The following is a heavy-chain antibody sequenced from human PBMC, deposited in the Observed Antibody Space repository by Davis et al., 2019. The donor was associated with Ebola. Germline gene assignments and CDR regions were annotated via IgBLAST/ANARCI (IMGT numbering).Heavy chain of an antibody. J-gene: IGHJ6*02. CDR2: ISSSSSYI. CDR3: ARDPTRTYYDFWSGSSDYYYGMDV. CDR1: GFTFSRYT. V-gene: IGHV3-21*01. Sequence: GESLKISCAASGFTFSRYTMNWVRQAPGKGLEWVSSISSSSSYIYYADPVKGRFTISRDNAKNSLYLQMNSLRAEDTAVYYCARDPTRTYYDFWSGSSDYYYGMDVWGQGTTVTVSS. D-gene: IGHD3-3*01.